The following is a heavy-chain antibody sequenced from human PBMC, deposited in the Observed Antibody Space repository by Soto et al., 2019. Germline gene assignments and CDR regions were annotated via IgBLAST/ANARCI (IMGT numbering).Heavy chain of an antibody. CDR3: VSRIPSWVFDY. D-gene: IGHD3-16*01. J-gene: IGHJ4*01. CDR2: MYSGGDI. CDR1: GFTVNTNY. Sequence: GGSLRLSCLVSGFTVNTNYMYWVRQAPGRGLEWVSAMYSGGDIHYADSVKGRFTISRDTSENTLYLRMDKLRVEDTAVYFCVSRIPSWVFDYWGRGTLVTVSS. V-gene: IGHV3-53*01.